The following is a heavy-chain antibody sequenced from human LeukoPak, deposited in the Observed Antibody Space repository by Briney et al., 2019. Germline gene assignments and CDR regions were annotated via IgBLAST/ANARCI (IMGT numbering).Heavy chain of an antibody. CDR3: ARGRRDGYNLEYFDK. CDR2: ICSSGST. D-gene: IGHD5-24*01. Sequence: PSETLSLTCTVSGGSISNRNYHWGWIRQPPGKGLEWIGSICSSGSTYYNPSLKSRVTIYVDTSKNQFSLKLSSVTAADTAVYYCARGRRDGYNLEYFDKWGQGTLVTVSS. CDR1: GGSISNRNYH. V-gene: IGHV4-39*01. J-gene: IGHJ4*02.